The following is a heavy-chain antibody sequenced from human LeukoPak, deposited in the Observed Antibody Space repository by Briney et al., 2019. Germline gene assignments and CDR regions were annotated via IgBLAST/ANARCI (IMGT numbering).Heavy chain of an antibody. CDR3: AKDSPFYYGSGSSFDY. CDR2: ISYDGSNK. D-gene: IGHD3-10*01. Sequence: GGSLRLSCAASGFTFSSYGMHWVRQAPGKGREWVAVISYDGSNKYYADSVKGRFTISRDNSKNTLYLQMNSLRAEDTAVYYCAKDSPFYYGSGSSFDYWGQGTLVTVSS. J-gene: IGHJ4*02. CDR1: GFTFSSYG. V-gene: IGHV3-30*18.